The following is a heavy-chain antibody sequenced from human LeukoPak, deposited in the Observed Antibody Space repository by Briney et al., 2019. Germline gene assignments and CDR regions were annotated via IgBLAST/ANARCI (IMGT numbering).Heavy chain of an antibody. D-gene: IGHD3-22*01. J-gene: IGHJ4*02. V-gene: IGHV1-3*01. CDR1: GYTSTSYA. CDR2: INAGNGNT. CDR3: ARSLDSSVEGFDY. Sequence: GSSVKVSCKASGYTSTSYAMHWVRQAPGQRLEWMGWINAGNGNTKYSQKFQGRVTITRDTSASTAYMELSSLRSEDTAVYYCARSLDSSVEGFDYWGQGTLVTVSS.